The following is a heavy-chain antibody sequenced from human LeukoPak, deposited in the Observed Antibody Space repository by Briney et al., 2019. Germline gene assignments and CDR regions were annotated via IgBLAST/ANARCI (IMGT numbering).Heavy chain of an antibody. D-gene: IGHD3-10*01. CDR2: IRSKAYGDTT. J-gene: IGHJ5*02. V-gene: IGHV3-49*04. CDR3: TRKSPERGVIMEADDWFDP. Sequence: GGSLRLSCTTSGFTFGDYPMSWVRQAPGKGLELVGFIRSKAYGDTTEYAASVKGRFTISRDDSKSIAYLQMNSLKTEDTAVYYCTRKSPERGVIMEADDWFDPWGQGTLVTVSS. CDR1: GFTFGDYP.